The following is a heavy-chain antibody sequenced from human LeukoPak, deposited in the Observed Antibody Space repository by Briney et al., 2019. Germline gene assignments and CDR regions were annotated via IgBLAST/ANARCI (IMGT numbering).Heavy chain of an antibody. CDR3: ARRVGFYGSGSLNYFDP. D-gene: IGHD3-10*01. Sequence: SETLSLTCTVSGGSIGSSSYYWGWIRQPPGKGLEWIGSICRSWRTYYSPSLKSRVTISVDTSKNHFALKVTSVTAADTAVYFCARRVGFYGSGSLNYFDPWGQGTLVTVSS. CDR1: GGSIGSSSYY. J-gene: IGHJ5*01. V-gene: IGHV4-39*02. CDR2: ICRSWRT.